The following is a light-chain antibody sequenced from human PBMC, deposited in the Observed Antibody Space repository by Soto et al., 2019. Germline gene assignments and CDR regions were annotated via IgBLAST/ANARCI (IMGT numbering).Light chain of an antibody. CDR2: DAS. V-gene: IGKV3-11*01. Sequence: EIVLTQSPATLSLSPGERATLSCRASQSVSSFLAWYQQKPGQAPRLLISDASNRATGLPGRFSGSGSGTDFSLTISSREPEDFAVYYCQQRSNWPWTFGQGTKVEIK. CDR3: QQRSNWPWT. CDR1: QSVSSF. J-gene: IGKJ1*01.